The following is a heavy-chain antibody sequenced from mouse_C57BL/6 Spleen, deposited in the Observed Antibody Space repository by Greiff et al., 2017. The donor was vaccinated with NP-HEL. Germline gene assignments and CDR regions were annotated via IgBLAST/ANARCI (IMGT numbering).Heavy chain of an antibody. J-gene: IGHJ2*01. CDR1: GFTFSSYA. V-gene: IGHV5-4*01. CDR3: ARDDGSYFDY. CDR2: ISDGGSYT. Sequence: EVQLVESGGGLVKPGGSLKLSCAASGFTFSSYAMSWVRQTPEKRLEWVATISDGGSYTYYPDNVKGRFTISRDNAKNNLYLQMSHLKSEDTAMYYCARDDGSYFDYWGQGTTLTVSS. D-gene: IGHD1-1*01.